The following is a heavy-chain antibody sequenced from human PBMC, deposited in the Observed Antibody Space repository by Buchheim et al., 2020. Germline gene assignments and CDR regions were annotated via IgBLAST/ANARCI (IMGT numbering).Heavy chain of an antibody. CDR3: ARGPQLRYFDWLFSANWFDP. J-gene: IGHJ5*02. CDR2: MNPNSGNT. V-gene: IGHV1-8*01. D-gene: IGHD3-9*01. Sequence: QVQLVQSGAEVKKPGASVKVSCKASGYTFTSYDINWVRQATGQGLEWMGWMNPNSGNTGYAQKFQGRVTMTRNTSISTAYMDLSSLRSEETAVYYCARGPQLRYFDWLFSANWFDPWAREP. CDR1: GYTFTSYD.